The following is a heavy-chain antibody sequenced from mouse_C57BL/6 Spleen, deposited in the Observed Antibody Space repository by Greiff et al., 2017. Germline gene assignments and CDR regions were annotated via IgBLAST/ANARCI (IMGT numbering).Heavy chain of an antibody. CDR3: ARDAGSNYHYYAMDY. Sequence: EVKLVESGGGLVQSGRSLRLSCATSGFTFSDFYMEWVRQAPGKGLEWLAASRNKANDYTTEYSASVKGRFIVSRDTSQSILYLQMNALRAEDTAIYYCARDAGSNYHYYAMDYWGQGTSVTVSS. CDR1: GFTFSDFY. CDR2: SRNKANDYTT. J-gene: IGHJ4*01. V-gene: IGHV7-1*01. D-gene: IGHD2-5*01.